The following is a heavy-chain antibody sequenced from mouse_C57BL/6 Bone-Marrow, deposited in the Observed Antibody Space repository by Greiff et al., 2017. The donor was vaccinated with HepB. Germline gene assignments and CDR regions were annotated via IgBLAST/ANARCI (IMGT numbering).Heavy chain of an antibody. CDR3: ARDLGPDY. J-gene: IGHJ2*01. D-gene: IGHD4-1*01. CDR1: GFTFSSYA. V-gene: IGHV5-4*01. Sequence: EVMLVESGGGLVKPGGSLKLSCAASGFTFSSYAMSWVRQTPEKRLEWVATISDGGSYTYYPANVQGRFTISRDNAKNNLYLQMSHLKSEDTAMYYCARDLGPDYWGQGTTLTVSS. CDR2: ISDGGSYT.